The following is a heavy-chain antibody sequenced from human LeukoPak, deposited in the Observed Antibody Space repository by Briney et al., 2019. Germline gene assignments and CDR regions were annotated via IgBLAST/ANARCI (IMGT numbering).Heavy chain of an antibody. CDR3: ARGGPSELDP. CDR2: ISRSGNT. J-gene: IGHJ5*02. D-gene: IGHD1-14*01. Sequence: SETLSLTCAVYGGSFSGYYGSWPRQPPGKGLEWMGKISRSGNTNYNPSLKSRVTISVDTSKNQFSLNLSSVTAADTGVYYCARGGPSELDPWGQGTLVTVSS. V-gene: IGHV4-34*01. CDR1: GGSFSGYY.